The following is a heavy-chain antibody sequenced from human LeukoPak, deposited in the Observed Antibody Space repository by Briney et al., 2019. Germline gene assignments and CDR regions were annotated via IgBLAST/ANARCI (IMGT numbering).Heavy chain of an antibody. CDR2: IHYTGST. Sequence: SETLSLTCTVSGGSISSYYWSWIRQSPGKGLECIGYIHYTGSTNYNPSLKSRVTISVETSKNQFSLKLKSVTAADTAVYYCARSGSGYLRYYFDYWGQGTLVTVSS. CDR1: GGSISSYY. J-gene: IGHJ4*02. D-gene: IGHD5-12*01. CDR3: ARSGSGYLRYYFDY. V-gene: IGHV4-59*01.